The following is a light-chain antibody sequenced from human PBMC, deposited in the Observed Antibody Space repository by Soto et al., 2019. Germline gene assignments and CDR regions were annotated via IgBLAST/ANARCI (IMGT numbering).Light chain of an antibody. CDR2: VAS. CDR3: QQYNNWPLFT. CDR1: QSVSSN. Sequence: EIVMTQSPATLSVSPGERATLSCRASQSVSSNLAWYQQKPGQAPRLLIYVASTRATGIPARFSGSGSGTDFTLTISSLQSEDFAVYYCQQYNNWPLFTFGPGTKVDIK. J-gene: IGKJ3*01. V-gene: IGKV3-15*01.